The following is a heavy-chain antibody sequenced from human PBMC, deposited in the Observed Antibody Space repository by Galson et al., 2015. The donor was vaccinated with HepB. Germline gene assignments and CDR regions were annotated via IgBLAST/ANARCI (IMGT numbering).Heavy chain of an antibody. V-gene: IGHV1-46*01. J-gene: IGHJ6*02. D-gene: IGHD3-22*01. CDR3: ARDYYDSSGPVYGMDV. Sequence: SVKVSCKASGYTFTSYYMHWVRQAPGQGLEWMGIINPSGGSTSYAQKFQGRVTMTRDTSTSTVYMELSSLRSEDTAVYYCARDYYDSSGPVYGMDVWGQGTTVTVSS. CDR2: INPSGGST. CDR1: GYTFTSYY.